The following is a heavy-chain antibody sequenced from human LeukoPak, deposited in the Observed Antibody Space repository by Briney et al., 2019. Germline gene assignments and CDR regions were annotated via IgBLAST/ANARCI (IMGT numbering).Heavy chain of an antibody. Sequence: GGSLRLSCAASGNYWMHWVRRAPGQGLVWVSHIDSGGSWTSYADSVKGRFTISKDNAKNTVYLQMNNLRAEDTAVYYCVSFYETYWGRGTLVTVSS. V-gene: IGHV3-74*01. CDR3: VSFYETY. D-gene: IGHD2/OR15-2a*01. CDR2: IDSGGSWT. CDR1: GNYW. J-gene: IGHJ4*02.